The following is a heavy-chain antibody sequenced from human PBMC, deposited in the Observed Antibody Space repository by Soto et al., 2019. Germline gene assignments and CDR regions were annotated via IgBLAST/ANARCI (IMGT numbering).Heavy chain of an antibody. Sequence: GSLRLSCAASGFTFSSYGMHWVRQAPGKGLEWVAVVWFDGSNKYYADSVKGRFTISRDNSKNTVYLQMNSLSVEDTAVYYCAKNRDDFWSRYGANYYGMDVWGQGT. CDR3: AKNRDDFWSRYGANYYGMDV. CDR1: GFTFSSYG. V-gene: IGHV3-33*06. J-gene: IGHJ6*02. CDR2: VWFDGSNK. D-gene: IGHD3-3*01.